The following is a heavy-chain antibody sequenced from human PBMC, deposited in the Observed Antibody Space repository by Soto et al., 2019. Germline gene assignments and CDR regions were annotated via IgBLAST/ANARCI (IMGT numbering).Heavy chain of an antibody. V-gene: IGHV4-34*01. CDR3: ARGRTNGEDNWFDP. Sequence: QVQLQQWGAGLLKPSETLSLTCAVSGGSFSGYYWSWIRQPPGKGLGWIGEINHSGSTNYNPSLKRRVPISVDTSKNQFSLNLSSVTAADTDVYYCARGRTNGEDNWFDPWGQGTLVTVSS. CDR1: GGSFSGYY. J-gene: IGHJ5*02. D-gene: IGHD2-8*01. CDR2: INHSGST.